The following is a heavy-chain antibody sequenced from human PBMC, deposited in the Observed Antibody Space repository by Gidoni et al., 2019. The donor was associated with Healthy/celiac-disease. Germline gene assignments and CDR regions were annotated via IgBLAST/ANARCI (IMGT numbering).Heavy chain of an antibody. CDR3: TRVGPFKRDYYYMDV. CDR1: GFTLADYG. Sequence: EVQPVEFGGGVVRPGGFLRPSRAAAGFTLADYGRGWVRQATGKGLVWVSGIDSNGGSTGYADSVKGRFTITRDNAKNTLYLQVNHLNAEDTALYHCTRVGPFKRDYYYMDVWGKGTTVTVSS. V-gene: IGHV3-20*01. J-gene: IGHJ6*03. CDR2: IDSNGGST.